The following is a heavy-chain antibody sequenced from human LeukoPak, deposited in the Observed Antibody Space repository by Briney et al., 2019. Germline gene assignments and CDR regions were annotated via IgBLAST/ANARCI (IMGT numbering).Heavy chain of an antibody. CDR1: GYTFTRYG. Sequence: GASVKVSCKASGYTFTRYGVTWVRQAPGQGLEWMGWISAYNGNTKYEEKVQDRVTMTTDTSTNTVYMELRSLRSDDSAVYYCGRENFASETYYCDYWGQGTQVTVSS. V-gene: IGHV1-18*01. D-gene: IGHD3-10*01. CDR3: GRENFASETYYCDY. J-gene: IGHJ4*02. CDR2: ISAYNGNT.